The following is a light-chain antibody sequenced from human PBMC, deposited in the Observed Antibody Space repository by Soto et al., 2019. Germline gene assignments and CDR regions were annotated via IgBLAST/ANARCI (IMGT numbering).Light chain of an antibody. J-gene: IGLJ2*01. CDR1: SGHSSYA. V-gene: IGLV4-69*01. Sequence: QPVLTQSPSASASLEASVKLTCTLSSGHSSYAIAWHQQQPEKGPRYLMKINSDGSHSKGDGIPDRFSGSSSGAERYLTISSLQSEAEADYYCQTWGTGIQVFGGGTKLTVL. CDR3: QTWGTGIQV. CDR2: INSDGSH.